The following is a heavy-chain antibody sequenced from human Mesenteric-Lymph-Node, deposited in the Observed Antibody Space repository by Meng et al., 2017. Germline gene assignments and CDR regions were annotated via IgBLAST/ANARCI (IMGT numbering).Heavy chain of an antibody. V-gene: IGHV1-18*01. D-gene: IGHD3-10*01. CDR1: GYTFTSYG. J-gene: IGHJ4*02. CDR2: ISAYNGNT. CDR3: ARDPSYYYGSGSLYYFDY. Sequence: ASVKVSCKASGYTFTSYGISWVRQAPGQGLEWMGWISAYNGNTNYAQKLQGRVTMTTDTSTSTAYMELRSLRSDDTAVYYCARDPSYYYGSGSLYYFDYWGQGTLVTVSS.